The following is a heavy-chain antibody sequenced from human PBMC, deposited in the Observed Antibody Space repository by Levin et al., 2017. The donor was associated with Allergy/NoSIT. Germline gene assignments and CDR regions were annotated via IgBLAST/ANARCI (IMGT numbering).Heavy chain of an antibody. J-gene: IGHJ3*01. D-gene: IGHD5-12*01. CDR2: IIPILGTA. V-gene: IGHV1-69*08. CDR1: GGTFRRDT. CDR3: ARDWGNALVATHAVAFDL. Sequence: SVKVSCKASGGTFRRDTISWVRQAPGQGPEWMGRIIPILGTANYAQKFQGRVTITADKSTGTAYMELSSLRSEDTAVYYCARDWGNALVATHAVAFDLWGQGTMVTVSS.